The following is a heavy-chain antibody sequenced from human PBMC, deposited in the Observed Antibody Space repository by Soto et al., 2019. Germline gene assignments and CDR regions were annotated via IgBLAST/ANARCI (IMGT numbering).Heavy chain of an antibody. CDR1: GGSITTNGHY. CDR2: IYYTGNS. Sequence: SETLSLTCSVSGGSITTNGHYWTWIRQHPGQGLEWSAYIYYTGNSYLYPSFKSRLSISVDTSKNQFSLELRSVTAADTAVYYCAREQWGFDSWGQGTLVTVS. CDR3: AREQWGFDS. J-gene: IGHJ4*02. V-gene: IGHV4-31*03. D-gene: IGHD6-19*01.